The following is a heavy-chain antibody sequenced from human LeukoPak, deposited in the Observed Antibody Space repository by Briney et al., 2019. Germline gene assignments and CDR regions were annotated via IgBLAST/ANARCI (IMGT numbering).Heavy chain of an antibody. CDR2: LVYDGSHK. CDR3: ARDGEGEHSYALDY. D-gene: IGHD3-16*01. Sequence: GGSLRLSCAASGFTFSNYGMHWVRQAPGKGLEWVAVLVYDGSHKYYADSVKGRFTISRDNSKNTLHLQLNSLRAEDTAVYYCARDGEGEHSYALDYWGQGILVTVSS. V-gene: IGHV3-33*05. J-gene: IGHJ4*02. CDR1: GFTFSNYG.